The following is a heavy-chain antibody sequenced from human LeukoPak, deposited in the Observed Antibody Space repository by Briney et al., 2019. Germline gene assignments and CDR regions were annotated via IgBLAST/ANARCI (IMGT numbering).Heavy chain of an antibody. Sequence: GGSLRLSCAASGFSVSTSFISWVRQAPGKGLEWVSAISGSGGSTYYADSVKGRFTISRDNSKNTLYLQMNSLRAEDTAVYYCAKGEYYYDSSGYPSDYWGQGTLVTVSS. V-gene: IGHV3-23*01. CDR2: ISGSGGST. D-gene: IGHD3-22*01. J-gene: IGHJ4*02. CDR3: AKGEYYYDSSGYPSDY. CDR1: GFSVSTSF.